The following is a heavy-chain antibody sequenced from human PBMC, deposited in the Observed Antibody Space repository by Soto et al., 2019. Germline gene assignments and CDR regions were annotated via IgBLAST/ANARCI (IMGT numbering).Heavy chain of an antibody. Sequence: GGSLRLSCAASGFTFSSYGMHWVRQAPGKGLEWVAVISYDGSNKYYADSVKGRFTISRDNSKNTLYLQMNSLRAEDTAVYYCAKDQRYSSWYRTNYYYGMDVWGQGTTVTVSS. J-gene: IGHJ6*02. V-gene: IGHV3-30*18. D-gene: IGHD6-13*01. CDR2: ISYDGSNK. CDR1: GFTFSSYG. CDR3: AKDQRYSSWYRTNYYYGMDV.